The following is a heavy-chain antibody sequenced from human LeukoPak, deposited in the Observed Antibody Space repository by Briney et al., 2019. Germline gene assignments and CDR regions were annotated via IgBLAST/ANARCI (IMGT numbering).Heavy chain of an antibody. D-gene: IGHD6-6*01. J-gene: IGHJ4*02. V-gene: IGHV4-39*01. CDR3: ARHTSSSMDY. Sequence: SETLSLTCTVSGGSLSSSSYYWGWIRQPPGKGLEWIGSIYYSGSTYYNPSLKSRVTISVDTSKNQFSLNLSSVTAADTAVYYCARHTSSSMDYWGQGTLVTVSS. CDR2: IYYSGST. CDR1: GGSLSSSSYY.